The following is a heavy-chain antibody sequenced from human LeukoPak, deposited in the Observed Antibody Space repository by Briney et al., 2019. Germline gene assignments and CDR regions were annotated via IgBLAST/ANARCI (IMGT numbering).Heavy chain of an antibody. CDR3: ARVGMTAATADF. CDR2: ISAYNGNT. Sequence: ASVKVSCKASGYTFTSYGISWVRQAPGQGLEWMGWISAYNGNTNYAQKFQGRVTMTSDTSTSTVYMELHSLRSDDTAVYFCARVGMTAATADFWGQGTLVTVSS. J-gene: IGHJ4*02. CDR1: GYTFTSYG. D-gene: IGHD6-25*01. V-gene: IGHV1-18*01.